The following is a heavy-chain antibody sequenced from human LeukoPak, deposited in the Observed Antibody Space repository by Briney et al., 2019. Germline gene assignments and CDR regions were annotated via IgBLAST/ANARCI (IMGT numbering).Heavy chain of an antibody. Sequence: ASVKVSCKASGYTFTGYYMHWARRAPGQGLEWMGWIHPNSGGTNYAQKFQGRVTMTRDTSISTAYMELSRLRSDDTAVYYCARDLYQHHSYGLGIAAAGSDYWGQGTLVTVSS. CDR3: ARDLYQHHSYGLGIAAAGSDY. D-gene: IGHD6-13*01. V-gene: IGHV1-2*02. J-gene: IGHJ4*02. CDR2: IHPNSGGT. CDR1: GYTFTGYY.